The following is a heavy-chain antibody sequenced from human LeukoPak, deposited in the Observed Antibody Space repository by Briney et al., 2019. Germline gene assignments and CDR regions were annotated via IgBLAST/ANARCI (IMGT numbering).Heavy chain of an antibody. CDR3: AKEGYYYDSSGYGPLNFDY. J-gene: IGHJ4*02. CDR2: ISYDGSNK. CDR1: GFTFSSYG. D-gene: IGHD3-22*01. Sequence: GGSVRLSCAASGFTFSSYGMHWVRQAPGKGLEWVAVISYDGSNKYYADSVKGRFTISRDNSKNTLYLQMNSLRAEDTAVYYCAKEGYYYDSSGYGPLNFDYWGKGTGDSVSS. V-gene: IGHV3-30*18.